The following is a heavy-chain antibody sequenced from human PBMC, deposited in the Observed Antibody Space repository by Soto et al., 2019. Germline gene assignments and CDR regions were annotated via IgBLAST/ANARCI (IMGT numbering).Heavy chain of an antibody. CDR3: ARASGWYYFDY. D-gene: IGHD6-19*01. Sequence: QVQPVESGGGVVQPRKSLRLSCAASGFTFRGFPMHWVRQAPGKGLEWVALISSDTSIKNYADSVKGRFTISRDNSRTTLYLQMDSLRTEDTAVYFCARASGWYYFDYWGQGALVTVSS. J-gene: IGHJ4*02. CDR1: GFTFRGFP. V-gene: IGHV3-30-3*01. CDR2: ISSDTSIK.